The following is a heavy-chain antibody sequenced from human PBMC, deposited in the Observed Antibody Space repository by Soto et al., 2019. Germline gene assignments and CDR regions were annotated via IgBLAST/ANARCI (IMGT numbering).Heavy chain of an antibody. CDR1: GFTFSSYG. CDR3: AKVERITLIWGGLDI. Sequence: LRLSCAASGFTFSSYGMSRVRQAPGKGLEWVSAISGSGSTYYADSVKGRFTISRDNSKNTLYLQMNSLRAEDTAVYYCAKVERITLIWGGLDIWGPGTMVTVSS. J-gene: IGHJ3*02. D-gene: IGHD3-10*01. CDR2: ISGSGST. V-gene: IGHV3-23*01.